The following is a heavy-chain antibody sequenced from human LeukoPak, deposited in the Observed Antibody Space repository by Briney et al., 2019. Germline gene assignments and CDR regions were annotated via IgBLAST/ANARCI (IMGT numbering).Heavy chain of an antibody. D-gene: IGHD6-19*01. Sequence: PGGSLRLSCAASGCIFSSYAMSWVRQAPGKGLEWVSAISGSGGSTYYADSVKGRFTISRDNSKNTLYLQMSSLRAEDTAVYYCAKDRRIAVAGTMVDYWGQGILVTVST. CDR2: ISGSGGST. CDR1: GCIFSSYA. CDR3: AKDRRIAVAGTMVDY. J-gene: IGHJ4*02. V-gene: IGHV3-23*01.